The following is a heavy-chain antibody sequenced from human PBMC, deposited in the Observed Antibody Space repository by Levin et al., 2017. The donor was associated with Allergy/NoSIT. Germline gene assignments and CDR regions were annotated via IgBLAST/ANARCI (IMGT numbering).Heavy chain of an antibody. CDR3: ARIDYYNSAGPFYYFDY. V-gene: IGHV3-30*04. J-gene: IGHJ4*02. D-gene: IGHD3-22*01. CDR1: RFVFRDFA. CDR2: ISSEGRSK. Sequence: GESLKISCEASRFVFRDFAMAWVRQTPGKGLEWVALISSEGRSKYYADSVKGRFTISRDNSKNTLYLQMDSLRVEDTAVYYCARIDYYNSAGPFYYFDYWGPGSLVTVSS.